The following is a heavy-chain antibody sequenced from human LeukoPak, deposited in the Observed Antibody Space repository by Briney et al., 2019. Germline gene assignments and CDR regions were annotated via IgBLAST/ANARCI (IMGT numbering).Heavy chain of an antibody. CDR1: GFTFSSNG. CDR3: VRDRDWAFDY. J-gene: IGHJ4*02. CDR2: VRSDGSDK. Sequence: GGSLRLSCVASGFTFSSNGMHWVRQAPGKGLEWVTFVRSDGSDKYYADSVKGRFTFSRDNSKNTVYLQMNSLRPEDTAVYYCVRDRDWAFDYWGQGSLVTV. D-gene: IGHD2-21*02. V-gene: IGHV3-30*02.